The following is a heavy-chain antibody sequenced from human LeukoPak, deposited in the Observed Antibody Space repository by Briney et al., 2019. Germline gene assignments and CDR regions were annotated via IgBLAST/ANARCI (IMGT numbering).Heavy chain of an antibody. V-gene: IGHV4-59*01. J-gene: IGHJ4*02. Sequence: SETLSLTCTVSGSSISNYYWSWIRQPPGKGLEWIGYIYYSGSTNYNPSLKSRVTMSVDTSKNQFSLKLSSVTAADTAVYYCARYDFNKFFDYWGQGTLVTVSS. D-gene: IGHD3-3*01. CDR2: IYYSGST. CDR1: GSSISNYY. CDR3: ARYDFNKFFDY.